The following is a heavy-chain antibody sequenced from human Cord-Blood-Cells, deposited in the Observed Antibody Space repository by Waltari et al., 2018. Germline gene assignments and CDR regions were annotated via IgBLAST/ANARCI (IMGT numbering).Heavy chain of an antibody. CDR3: ARGVVDTAMVDY. V-gene: IGHV1-2*02. J-gene: IGHJ4*02. CDR2: INPNSGGT. CDR1: GYTCPGYL. D-gene: IGHD5-18*01. Sequence: VPLVQSGLEVKTPGAAVEVPCHASGYTCPGYLLHWVRQAPGQGLEWMGWINPNSGGTNYAQKFQGRVTMTRDTSISTAYMELSRLRSDDTAVYYCARGVVDTAMVDYWGQGTLVTVSS.